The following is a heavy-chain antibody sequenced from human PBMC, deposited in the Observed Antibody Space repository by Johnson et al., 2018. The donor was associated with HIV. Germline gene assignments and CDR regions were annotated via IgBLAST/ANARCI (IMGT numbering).Heavy chain of an antibody. CDR1: GFTFSDYY. CDR3: ARRLSPDSFDI. V-gene: IGHV3-11*04. D-gene: IGHD2/OR15-2a*01. J-gene: IGHJ3*02. Sequence: QVQLVESGGGLVQPGGSLRLSCAASGFTFSDYYMGWIRQATGTGLDWVSSISSSAISFYYADSVKGRFTISRDNAKNSVYLQMNNLRAEDTAVYYCARRLSPDSFDIWGQGTMVAVSS. CDR2: ISSSAISF.